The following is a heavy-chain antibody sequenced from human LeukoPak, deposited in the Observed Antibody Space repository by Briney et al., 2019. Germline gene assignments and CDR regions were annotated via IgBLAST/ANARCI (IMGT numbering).Heavy chain of an antibody. J-gene: IGHJ4*02. CDR2: IHYSGNT. Sequence: SETLSLTCTVSGGSTSSSNYYWGWIRQPPGKGLEWIGGIHYSGNTYYNPSLKSRATISIDTSKNQFSLKLSSVTAADTAVYYCARLGAGPTYYDFWSGYSSFYFDYWGQGTLVTVSS. D-gene: IGHD3-3*01. CDR1: GGSTSSSNYY. V-gene: IGHV4-39*01. CDR3: ARLGAGPTYYDFWSGYSSFYFDY.